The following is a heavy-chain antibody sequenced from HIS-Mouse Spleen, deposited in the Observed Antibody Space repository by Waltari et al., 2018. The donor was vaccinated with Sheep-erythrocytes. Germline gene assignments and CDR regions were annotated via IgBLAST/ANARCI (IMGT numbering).Heavy chain of an antibody. J-gene: IGHJ4*02. CDR2: ISGSGGST. Sequence: EVQLLESGGGLVQPGGSLRLSFAASGFTFSSYAIGWVRQAPGKGLEWVSAISGSGGSTYYADSVKGRFTISRDNSKNTLDLQMNSLRAEDTAVYYCAKGDITMVRGVSGYWGQGTLVTVSS. CDR1: GFTFSSYA. CDR3: AKGDITMVRGVSGY. D-gene: IGHD3-10*01. V-gene: IGHV3-23*01.